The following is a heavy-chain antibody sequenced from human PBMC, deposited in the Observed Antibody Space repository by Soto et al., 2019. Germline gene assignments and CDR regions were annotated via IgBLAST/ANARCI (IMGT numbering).Heavy chain of an antibody. CDR2: IHHIGTT. CDR3: ARERAGGPIDY. V-gene: IGHV4-38-2*02. Sequence: PSETLSLTCGVSAYSISSGYYWGWIRQPPGKGLEWIGNIHHIGTTYYNPSLKSRVTISIDTSKNQFSLKLSSVTAADTAVYYCARERAGGPIDYWGQGTLVTVSS. CDR1: AYSISSGYY. J-gene: IGHJ4*02.